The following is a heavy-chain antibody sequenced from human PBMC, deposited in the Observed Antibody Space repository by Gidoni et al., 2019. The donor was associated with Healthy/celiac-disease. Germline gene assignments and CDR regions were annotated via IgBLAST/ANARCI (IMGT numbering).Heavy chain of an antibody. D-gene: IGHD3-10*01. V-gene: IGHV4-39*01. CDR1: GGSISSSSYY. CDR3: ARPQVGPGYYYYYYMDV. CDR2: IYYSGST. Sequence: QLQLQESGPGLVKPSETLSLTCTVSGGSISSSSYYWGWIRQPPGKGLEWIGSIYYSGSTYYNPSLKSRVTISVDTSKNQFSLKLSSVTAADTAVYYCARPQVGPGYYYYYYMDVWGKGTTVTVSS. J-gene: IGHJ6*03.